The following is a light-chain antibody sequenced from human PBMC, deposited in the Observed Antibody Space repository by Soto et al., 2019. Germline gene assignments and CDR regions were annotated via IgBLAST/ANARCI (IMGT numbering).Light chain of an antibody. J-gene: IGKJ4*01. CDR1: QSVLYSSNNKNY. V-gene: IGKV4-1*01. Sequence: IVMTQSPDSLAVSLGERATINCKSSQSVLYSSNNKNYLAWYQQKPGQPPKLLIYWASTRESGVPDRFSGSGSGTDFTLTISSLQVEDVAVYYCQQYYSTPLTFGGGTKVDIK. CDR3: QQYYSTPLT. CDR2: WAS.